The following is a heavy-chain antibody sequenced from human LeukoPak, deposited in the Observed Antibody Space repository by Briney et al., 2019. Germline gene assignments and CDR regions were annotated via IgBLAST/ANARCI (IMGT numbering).Heavy chain of an antibody. V-gene: IGHV4-59*01. CDR2: IYYSGNT. Sequence: SETLSLTCTVSGGSITGSYWSWIRQPPGKGLEWTGYIYYSGNTNYNPPLKSRVTISVDTSKNQFSLKLSSVTAADTAVYFCARGGWSLDFWGRGTLVAVSS. CDR3: ARGGWSLDF. CDR1: GGSITGSY. J-gene: IGHJ2*01.